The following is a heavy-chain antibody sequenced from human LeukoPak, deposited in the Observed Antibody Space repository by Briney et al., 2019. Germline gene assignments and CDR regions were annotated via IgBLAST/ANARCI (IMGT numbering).Heavy chain of an antibody. CDR2: IYPGDSDT. J-gene: IGHJ6*02. Sequence: GEPLQISSQGSGYSFTSYWIGWVRQMPGKSLEWMGIIYPGDSDTRYSPSFQGQVTISADKSISTAYLQWSSLKASDTAMYYCARRDGALNSYYYYGMDVWGQGTTVTVSS. CDR3: ARRDGALNSYYYYGMDV. CDR1: GYSFTSYW. V-gene: IGHV5-51*01. D-gene: IGHD1-26*01.